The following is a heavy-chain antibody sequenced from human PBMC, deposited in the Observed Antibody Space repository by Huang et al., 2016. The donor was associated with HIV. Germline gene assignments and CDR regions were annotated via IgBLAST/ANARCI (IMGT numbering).Heavy chain of an antibody. Sequence: EVQLVESGGCLIQPGGSLRLSCAASGFTVSTNYMTWVRQAPGKGLECVSIIYDDGSTFYTDSVRGRFTIARDNSNNTLYLQMNSPRPEDTAVYYCARRWDWAAFDIWGQGTMVTVFS. D-gene: IGHD1-26*01. CDR2: IYDDGST. CDR3: ARRWDWAAFDI. CDR1: GFTVSTNY. V-gene: IGHV3-53*01. J-gene: IGHJ3*02.